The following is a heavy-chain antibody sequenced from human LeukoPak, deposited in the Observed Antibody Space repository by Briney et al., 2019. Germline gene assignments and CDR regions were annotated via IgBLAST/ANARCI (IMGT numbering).Heavy chain of an antibody. CDR3: ARDGDY. J-gene: IGHJ4*02. CDR2: IYSSGST. CDR1: GGSVNVGSYY. V-gene: IGHV4-61*01. Sequence: SETLSLTCTVSGGSVNVGSYYWTWIRQPPGKGLEWIGYIYSSGSTNYNPSLKSRVTISLDTPKNQFSLRLSSVTAADTAVYYCARDGDYWGQGTLVTVSS.